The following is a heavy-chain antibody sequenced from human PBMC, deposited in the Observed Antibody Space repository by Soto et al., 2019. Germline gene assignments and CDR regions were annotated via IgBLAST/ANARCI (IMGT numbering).Heavy chain of an antibody. D-gene: IGHD6-19*01. V-gene: IGHV3-74*01. J-gene: IGHJ1*01. CDR2: INTDGSDT. Sequence: PGESLKISCAASGFTFSSDWMHWVRQAPGKGLVWVSRINTDGSDTSYTDSVKGRFTISRDNSKNTLYLQMNSLRAEDTAVYYCAKGVPGIAVAGTGYFQHWGQGTLVTVSS. CDR1: GFTFSSDW. CDR3: AKGVPGIAVAGTGYFQH.